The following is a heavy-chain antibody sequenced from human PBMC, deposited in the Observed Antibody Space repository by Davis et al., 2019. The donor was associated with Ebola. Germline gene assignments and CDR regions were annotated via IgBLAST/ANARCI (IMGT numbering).Heavy chain of an antibody. D-gene: IGHD6-19*01. V-gene: IGHV4-30-4*01. CDR1: GDSIGSGDNY. J-gene: IGHJ6*02. Sequence: MPSETLSLTCNVSGDSIGSGDNYWSWIRQPPGKGLEWIGYIYASGSAYYNPSLRSRLTISIDTSKNEFSLKLSSVTAADTAVYYCARDGEQWPWRDYGMDVWGQGTTVTVSS. CDR3: ARDGEQWPWRDYGMDV. CDR2: IYASGSA.